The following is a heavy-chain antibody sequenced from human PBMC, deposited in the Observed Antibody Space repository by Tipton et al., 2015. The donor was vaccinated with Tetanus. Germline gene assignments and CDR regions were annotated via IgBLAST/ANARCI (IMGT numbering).Heavy chain of an antibody. Sequence: TLSLTCVVSGYSISSGYYWGWIRQPPGKGPEWIASIYRRGSASYNPSLKSRVTISVDTSKNQFSRTLSSLTAADTAVYYCARVPPLATVYFDYWGQGTLVTVSS. CDR2: IYRRGSA. J-gene: IGHJ4*02. CDR3: ARVPPLATVYFDY. D-gene: IGHD5-24*01. CDR1: GYSISSGYY. V-gene: IGHV4-38-2*01.